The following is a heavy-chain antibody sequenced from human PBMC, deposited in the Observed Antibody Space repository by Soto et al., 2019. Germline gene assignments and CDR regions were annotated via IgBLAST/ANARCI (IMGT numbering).Heavy chain of an antibody. CDR2: ISMAGTTL. CDR3: AKTTRVPAALMGSLGQYSFYYYMDA. D-gene: IGHD2-2*01. V-gene: IGHV3-11*01. CDR1: GFTFSDYY. J-gene: IGHJ6*03. Sequence: GGSLRLSCAASGFTFSDYYMSWIRQAPGKGLEWLSFISMAGTTLNYADSVKGRFTISRDNAENSLYLQLNSLRAEDTAVYYCAKTTRVPAALMGSLGQYSFYYYMDAWGKGTTVTVSS.